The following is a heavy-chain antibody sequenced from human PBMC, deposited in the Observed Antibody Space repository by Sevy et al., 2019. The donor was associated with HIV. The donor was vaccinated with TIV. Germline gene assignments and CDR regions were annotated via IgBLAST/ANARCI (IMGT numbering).Heavy chain of an antibody. CDR3: ARSTRGYSSGWYEVFDY. Sequence: GGSLRLSCAASGFTFSSYSMNWVRQAPGKGLEWVSCISSSSTIYYADSVKGRFTISRDNAKNSLYLQMNSLRDEDTAVYYCARSTRGYSSGWYEVFDYWGQGTLVTVSS. J-gene: IGHJ4*02. CDR2: ISSSSTI. D-gene: IGHD6-19*01. CDR1: GFTFSSYS. V-gene: IGHV3-48*02.